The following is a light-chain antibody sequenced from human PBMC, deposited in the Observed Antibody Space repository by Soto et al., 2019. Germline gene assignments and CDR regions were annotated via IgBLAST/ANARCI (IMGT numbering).Light chain of an antibody. V-gene: IGLV1-40*01. CDR1: SSNIGAGKD. J-gene: IGLJ3*02. CDR3: QSYDSSLSGWV. Sequence: QSVLTQPPSVSGAPGQRVTISCTGSSSNIGAGKDVHWYQQVPGTAPKLLIYGHSNRPSGVPDRFSGSKSGTSASLAITGLQAEDEADYYCQSYDSSLSGWVFGGGTKVTVL. CDR2: GHS.